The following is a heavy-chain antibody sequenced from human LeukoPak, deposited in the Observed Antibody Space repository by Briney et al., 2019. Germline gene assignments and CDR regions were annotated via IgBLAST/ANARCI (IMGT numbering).Heavy chain of an antibody. CDR3: ARGRVSRPTVTTFYYYMDV. J-gene: IGHJ6*03. Sequence: PSETLSLTCAVYGGSFSGYYWSWIRQPPGKGLGWTGEIYHSGSTNYNPSLKSRVTISVDTSKNQFSLKLSSVTAADTAVYYCARGRVSRPTVTTFYYYMDVWGKGTTVTVSS. CDR2: IYHSGST. V-gene: IGHV4-34*01. CDR1: GGSFSGYY. D-gene: IGHD4-17*01.